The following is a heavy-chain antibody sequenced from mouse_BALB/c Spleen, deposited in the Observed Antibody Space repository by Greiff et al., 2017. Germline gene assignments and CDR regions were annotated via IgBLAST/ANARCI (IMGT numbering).Heavy chain of an antibody. CDR3: ARVTTAPSYWYFDV. J-gene: IGHJ1*01. Sequence: VQLQQSGPELVKPGASVKMSCKASGYTFTSYVMHWVKQKPGQGLEWIGYINPYNDGTKYNEKFKGKATLTSDKSSSTAYMELSSLTSEDSAVYYCARVTTAPSYWYFDVWGAGTTVTVSS. D-gene: IGHD1-2*01. CDR1: GYTFTSYV. V-gene: IGHV1-14*01. CDR2: INPYNDGT.